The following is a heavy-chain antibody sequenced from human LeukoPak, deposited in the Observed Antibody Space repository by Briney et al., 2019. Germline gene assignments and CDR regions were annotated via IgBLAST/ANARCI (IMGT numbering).Heavy chain of an antibody. CDR1: GGSIRSSYYY. Sequence: SETLSLTCTVSGGSIRSSYYYWGWIRQPPGKGLEWIGSIYDSGSTYYNPSLKSRVTISVDTSKNQFSLKLSSVTAADTAVYYCARFKYYDFWSGYFRRGYFDYWGQGTLVTVSS. D-gene: IGHD3-3*01. V-gene: IGHV4-39*07. J-gene: IGHJ4*02. CDR2: IYDSGST. CDR3: ARFKYYDFWSGYFRRGYFDY.